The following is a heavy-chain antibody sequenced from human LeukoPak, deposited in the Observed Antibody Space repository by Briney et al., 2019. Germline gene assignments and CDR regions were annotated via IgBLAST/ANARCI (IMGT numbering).Heavy chain of an antibody. CDR1: GFTFSSYA. CDR3: AKGPYYYDSSGYHTLTPLSPFDY. V-gene: IGHV3-23*01. Sequence: PGGSLRLSCAASGFTFSSYAMSWVRQAPGKGLEWVSAISGSGGSTYYADSVKGRFTISRDNSKNTLYLQMNSLRAEDTAVYYCAKGPYYYDSSGYHTLTPLSPFDYSGQGTLVTVSS. CDR2: ISGSGGST. D-gene: IGHD3-22*01. J-gene: IGHJ4*02.